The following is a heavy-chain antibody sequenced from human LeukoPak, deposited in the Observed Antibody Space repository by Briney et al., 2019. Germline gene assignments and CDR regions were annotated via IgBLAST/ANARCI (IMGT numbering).Heavy chain of an antibody. CDR2: IKQDGSEK. CDR3: ARDSVVVTATYVY. Sequence: GGSLRLSCAASGFTFSSYWMSWVRQAPGKGLEWVANIKQDGSEKYYVDSVKGRFTISRDNAKNSLYLQMNSLRAEDTAVYYCARDSVVVTATYVYWGQGTLITVSS. V-gene: IGHV3-7*01. D-gene: IGHD2-21*02. CDR1: GFTFSSYW. J-gene: IGHJ4*02.